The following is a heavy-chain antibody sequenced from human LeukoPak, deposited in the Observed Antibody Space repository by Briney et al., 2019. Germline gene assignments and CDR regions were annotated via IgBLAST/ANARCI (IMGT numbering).Heavy chain of an antibody. CDR1: GFTARHYW. Sequence: PGGSLRLSCAASGFTARHYWMHWVRQAPGKGLVWLSRISGDGSGTTYADSVKGRFTISRDNARNTLDLQMNSLRVEDTAVYYCARDYNYYFDYWGQGILVTVSS. CDR3: ARDYNYYFDY. V-gene: IGHV3-74*01. D-gene: IGHD1-1*01. J-gene: IGHJ4*02. CDR2: ISGDGSGT.